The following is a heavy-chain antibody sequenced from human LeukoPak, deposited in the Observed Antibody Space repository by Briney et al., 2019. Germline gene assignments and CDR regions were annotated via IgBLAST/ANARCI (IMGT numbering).Heavy chain of an antibody. J-gene: IGHJ2*01. CDR2: IYTSGST. D-gene: IGHD3-10*01. CDR1: GGSISSGSYY. Sequence: SETLSLTCTVSGGSISSGSYYWSWIRQPAGKGLEWIGRIYTSGSTNYNPSLKSRVTISVDTSKNQFSLKLSSVTAADTAVYYCARGRGYYGSGRGYWYFDLWGRGTLVTVSS. CDR3: ARGRGYYGSGRGYWYFDL. V-gene: IGHV4-61*02.